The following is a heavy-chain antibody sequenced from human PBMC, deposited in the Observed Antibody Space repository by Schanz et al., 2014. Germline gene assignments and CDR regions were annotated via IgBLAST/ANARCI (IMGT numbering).Heavy chain of an antibody. D-gene: IGHD3-10*01. Sequence: QVLLVQSGAEVKQPGASVKVSCKASGYTFTAYFIHWVRQAPGQGLEWMGRINPNSGAANYAQKFQGRVTLTRDTSRSTAYMELSSLRSEDTAVYYCARGGVYYGSGSPPSDYWGQGTLVTVSS. V-gene: IGHV1-2*06. CDR3: ARGGVYYGSGSPPSDY. CDR1: GYTFTAYF. J-gene: IGHJ4*02. CDR2: INPNSGAA.